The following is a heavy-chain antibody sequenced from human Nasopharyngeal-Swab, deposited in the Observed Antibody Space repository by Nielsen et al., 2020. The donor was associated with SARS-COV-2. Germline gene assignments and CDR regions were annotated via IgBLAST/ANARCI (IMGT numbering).Heavy chain of an antibody. CDR3: ARDGLDYDFWSAYFMDV. CDR1: GFTFNNYN. CDR2: ISSSSSYI. Sequence: GGSLRLSCAASGFTFNNYNFNWVRQAPGKGLEWVSSISSSSSYIYYADSVKGRFTISRDNAKNSLYLQMNSLRAEDTAVYYGARDGLDYDFWSAYFMDVWGQGTTVTVSS. V-gene: IGHV3-21*01. D-gene: IGHD3-3*01. J-gene: IGHJ6*02.